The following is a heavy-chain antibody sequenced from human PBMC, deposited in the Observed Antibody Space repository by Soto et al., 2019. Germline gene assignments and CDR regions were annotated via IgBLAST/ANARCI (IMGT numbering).Heavy chain of an antibody. J-gene: IGHJ4*02. D-gene: IGHD5-12*01. CDR1: GFTFSSYA. CDR2: ISGSGGST. CDR3: AKGDYVDIVATIGGIDY. V-gene: IGHV3-23*01. Sequence: GGSLRLSCAASGFTFSSYAMSWVRQAPGKGLEWASAISGSGGSTYYADSVKGRFTISRDNSKNTLYLQMNSLRAEDTAVYYCAKGDYVDIVATIGGIDYWGQGTLVTVSS.